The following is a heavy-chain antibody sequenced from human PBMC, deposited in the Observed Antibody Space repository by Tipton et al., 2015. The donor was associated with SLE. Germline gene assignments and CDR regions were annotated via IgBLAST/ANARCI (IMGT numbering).Heavy chain of an antibody. D-gene: IGHD3-16*01. CDR2: LYAGGST. Sequence: LRLSCAASGFTVSSNFMAWVRQAPGKGLEWVSILYAGGSTYYADSVRGRLTISRDNSKNTLYLQMNSLRAEDTAVYFCARGHVNDAFDVWGQGTMVTVSS. CDR1: GFTVSSNF. CDR3: ARGHVNDAFDV. J-gene: IGHJ3*01. V-gene: IGHV3-66*01.